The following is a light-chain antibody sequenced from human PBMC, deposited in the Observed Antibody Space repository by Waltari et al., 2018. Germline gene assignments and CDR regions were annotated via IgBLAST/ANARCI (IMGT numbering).Light chain of an antibody. CDR1: HLRSYY. J-gene: IGLJ2*01. Sequence: SSELTQDPAVSVALGQTVRITCQGDHLRSYYVSWYQQKPGQAPMLVIYDKDNRPSGIPERFSGSSSGNIASLTIPGAQAEDEADYYCNSRDTRGNHFVVFGGGTKLTVL. CDR2: DKD. V-gene: IGLV3-19*01. CDR3: NSRDTRGNHFVV.